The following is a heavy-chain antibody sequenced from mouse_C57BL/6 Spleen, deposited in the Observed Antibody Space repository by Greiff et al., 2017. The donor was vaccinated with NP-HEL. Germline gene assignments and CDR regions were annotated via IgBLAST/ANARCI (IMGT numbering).Heavy chain of an antibody. CDR1: GFTFSDYY. Sequence: EVKLMESEGGLVQPGSSMKLSCTASGFTFSDYYMAWVRQVPEKGLEWVANINYDGSSTYYLDSLKSRFIISRDNAKNILYLQMSSLKSEDTATDYCARERTSYFDVWGTGTTVTVSS. V-gene: IGHV5-16*01. J-gene: IGHJ1*03. CDR3: ARERTSYFDV. CDR2: INYDGSST.